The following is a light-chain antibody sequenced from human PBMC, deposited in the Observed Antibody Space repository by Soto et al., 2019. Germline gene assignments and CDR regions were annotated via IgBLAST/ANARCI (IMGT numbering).Light chain of an antibody. J-gene: IGKJ2*01. Sequence: EIVMTQSPATLSVSPGERATLSCRASQSVSSTLAWYQQKPGQAPRLLIYDASTRASGIPARFSGSGSGTEFTITISSLQSEDFAVYYCQQYDNWPPYTFGQGTKLEIK. V-gene: IGKV3-15*01. CDR2: DAS. CDR3: QQYDNWPPYT. CDR1: QSVSST.